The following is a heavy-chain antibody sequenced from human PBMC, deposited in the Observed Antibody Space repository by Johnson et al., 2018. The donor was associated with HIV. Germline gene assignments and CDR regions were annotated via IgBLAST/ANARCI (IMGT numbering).Heavy chain of an antibody. J-gene: IGHJ3*02. CDR1: GFSFSSYA. CDR2: ISGSGGST. V-gene: IGHV3-23*04. Sequence: VQLVESGGGLVQPGGSLRLSCAASGFSFSSYAMSWVRQAPEKGLEWVSTISGSGGSTYYAASVRGRFTISRDNSKNTLYLQMNSLRAEDTAVYYCARDTPFDIWGQGTMVTVSS. CDR3: ARDTPFDI.